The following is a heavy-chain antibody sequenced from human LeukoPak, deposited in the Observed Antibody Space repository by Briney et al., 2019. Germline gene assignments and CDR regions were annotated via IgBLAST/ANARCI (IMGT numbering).Heavy chain of an antibody. CDR2: IYPGDSDT. CDR1: GYSFTSYW. Sequence: GESLKISCKGSGYSFTSYWVGWVRQMPGKGLEWMGIIYPGDSDTRYSPSFQGQVTISADKSISTAYLQWGSLKASDTAMYYCARHVSIRFLEWLNPYYYYYMDVWGKGTTVTISS. D-gene: IGHD3-3*01. CDR3: ARHVSIRFLEWLNPYYYYYMDV. V-gene: IGHV5-51*01. J-gene: IGHJ6*03.